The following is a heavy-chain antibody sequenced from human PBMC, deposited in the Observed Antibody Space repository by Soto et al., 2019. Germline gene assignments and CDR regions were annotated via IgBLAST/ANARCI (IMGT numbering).Heavy chain of an antibody. D-gene: IGHD6-19*01. V-gene: IGHV4-59*04. CDR1: GGSISSYY. Sequence: SETLSLTCTVSGGSISSYYWSWIRQPPGKGLEWVGNIYHSGISYSYPSLKGRVTMSVDTSKNQFSMRLSSVTAADTAVYYCTDMRGQWLPRDWGRGIMVTVSS. CDR3: TDMRGQWLPRD. CDR2: IYHSGIS. J-gene: IGHJ4*02.